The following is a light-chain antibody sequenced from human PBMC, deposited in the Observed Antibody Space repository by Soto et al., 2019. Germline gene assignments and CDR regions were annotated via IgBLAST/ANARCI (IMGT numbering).Light chain of an antibody. J-gene: IGLJ2*01. V-gene: IGLV1-40*01. CDR3: QSYDSSLSVV. Sequence: QSVLTQPPSVSGAPGQRVTISCTGGTSNIGAGYVVPGYQQLPGTAPKPLIYVNTNRPSGVPDRFSGSKSGTSASLAIAGLQAEDEGDYYCQSYDSSLSVVFGGGTKLTVL. CDR2: VNT. CDR1: TSNIGAGYV.